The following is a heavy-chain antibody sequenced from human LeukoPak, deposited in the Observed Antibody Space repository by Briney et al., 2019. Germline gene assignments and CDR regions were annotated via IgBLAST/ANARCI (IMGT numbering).Heavy chain of an antibody. D-gene: IGHD2-2*01. CDR1: GFTFSNYT. Sequence: GGSLRLSCVASGFTFSNYTMHWVRQAPGKGLEWVAVVSYGGSIKCYADSVKSRLTISRDNSENTLYLQMNSLRAEDTAVYYCVATSGSSTNWGQGTLVTVSS. CDR3: VATSGSSTN. CDR2: VSYGGSIK. V-gene: IGHV3-30-3*01. J-gene: IGHJ4*02.